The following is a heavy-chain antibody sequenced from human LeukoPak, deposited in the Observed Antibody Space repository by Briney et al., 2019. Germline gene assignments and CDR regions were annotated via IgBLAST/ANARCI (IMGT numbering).Heavy chain of an antibody. Sequence: ASVKVSCKASGYTFTSYYMHWVRQAPGQGLEWMGIINPSGGSTSYAQKFQGGVTMTRDMSTSTVYMELSSLRSEDTAVYYCARDHSHYYFDYWGQGTLVTVSS. CDR1: GYTFTSYY. CDR2: INPSGGST. D-gene: IGHD2-21*01. J-gene: IGHJ4*02. V-gene: IGHV1-46*01. CDR3: ARDHSHYYFDY.